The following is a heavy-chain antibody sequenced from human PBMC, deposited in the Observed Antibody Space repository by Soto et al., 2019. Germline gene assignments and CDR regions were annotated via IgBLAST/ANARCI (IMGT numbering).Heavy chain of an antibody. CDR1: GYTFTSYG. CDR2: ISAYNGNT. J-gene: IGHJ6*02. D-gene: IGHD1-26*01. Sequence: ASVKVSCKASGYTFTSYGISWVRQAPGQGLEWMGCISAYNGNTNYAQKLQGRVTMTTDTSTSTAYMELRSLRPEDTAVYYCARVVVGTTTDYYYGMDVWGQGTTVTVSS. CDR3: ARVVVGTTTDYYYGMDV. V-gene: IGHV1-18*04.